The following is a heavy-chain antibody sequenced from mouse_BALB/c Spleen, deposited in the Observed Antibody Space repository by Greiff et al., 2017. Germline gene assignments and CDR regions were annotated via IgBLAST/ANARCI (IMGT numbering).Heavy chain of an antibody. CDR3: ARGGANYYGSSGGHFDY. CDR1: GFTFSSFG. V-gene: IGHV5-17*02. D-gene: IGHD1-1*01. J-gene: IGHJ2*01. Sequence: EVKLMESGGGLVQPGGSRKLSCAASGFTFSSFGMHWVRQAPEKGLEWVAYISSGSSTIYYADTVKGRFTISRDNPKNTLFLQMTSLRSEDTAMYYCARGGANYYGSSGGHFDYWGQGTTLTVSS. CDR2: ISSGSSTI.